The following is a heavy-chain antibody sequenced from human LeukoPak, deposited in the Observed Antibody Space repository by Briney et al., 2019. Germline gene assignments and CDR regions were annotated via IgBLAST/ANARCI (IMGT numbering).Heavy chain of an antibody. V-gene: IGHV2-5*01. CDR2: IYWNDDK. J-gene: IGHJ4*02. D-gene: IGHD6-13*01. Sequence: SGPTLVNPTQTLTLTCTFSGFSLSTSGVGVGWIRQPPGKALEWLALIYWNDDKRYSPSLKSRLTITKDTSKNQVVLTMTNMDPVDTATYCCAHWPGIAAAGTFGFDYWGQGTLVTVSS. CDR1: GFSLSTSGVG. CDR3: AHWPGIAAAGTFGFDY.